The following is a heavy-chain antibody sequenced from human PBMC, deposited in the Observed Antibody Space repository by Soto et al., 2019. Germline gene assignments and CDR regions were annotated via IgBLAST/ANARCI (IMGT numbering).Heavy chain of an antibody. Sequence: LSLTCTVSGGSISSYYWSWFGQPPGKGLEWIGYIYYSGSTNYNPSLKSRVTISVDTSKNQFSLKLSSVTAADTAVYYCARGGGYSYGYPGEGYYYYGMDVWGQGTTVTVSS. J-gene: IGHJ6*02. V-gene: IGHV4-59*01. CDR1: GGSISSYY. CDR3: ARGGGYSYGYPGEGYYYYGMDV. CDR2: IYYSGST. D-gene: IGHD5-18*01.